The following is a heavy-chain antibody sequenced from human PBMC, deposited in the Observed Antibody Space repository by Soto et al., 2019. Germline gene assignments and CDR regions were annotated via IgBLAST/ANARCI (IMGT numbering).Heavy chain of an antibody. Sequence: GGSLRLSCAASGFTFSSYAMHWVRQAPGKGLEWVAVISYDGSNKYYADSVKGRFTISRDNSKNTLYLQMNSLRAEDTAVYYXARPFYGDPYYYYYGMDVWAKGPRSPSP. J-gene: IGHJ6*02. CDR3: ARPFYGDPYYYYYGMDV. D-gene: IGHD4-17*01. CDR1: GFTFSSYA. V-gene: IGHV3-30-3*01. CDR2: ISYDGSNK.